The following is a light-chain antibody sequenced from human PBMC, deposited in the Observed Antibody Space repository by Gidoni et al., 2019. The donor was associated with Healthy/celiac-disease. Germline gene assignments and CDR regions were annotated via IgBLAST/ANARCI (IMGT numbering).Light chain of an antibody. CDR2: SNN. CDR3: AAWDDSLNAV. Sequence: QSVLTQPPSASGTPGQRGTISCSGSSSNIGSNTVNWYQQLPGTAPKLLIYSNNQPPSGVPDRFSGSKSGTSASLAISGLQSEDEADYYCAAWDDSLNAVFGGGTKLTVL. CDR1: SSNIGSNT. J-gene: IGLJ2*01. V-gene: IGLV1-44*01.